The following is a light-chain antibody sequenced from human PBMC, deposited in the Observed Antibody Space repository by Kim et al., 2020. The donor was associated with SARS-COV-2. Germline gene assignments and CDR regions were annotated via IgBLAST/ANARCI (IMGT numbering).Light chain of an antibody. Sequence: GGTGTLTLTSSTGAVASGYYPNWFQQKPGQAPRALIYSKSNKHSWTPARFSGSLLGGKAALTLSGVQPEDEAEYYCLLYYGGAQLVFGGGTQLTVL. CDR3: LLYYGGAQLV. J-gene: IGLJ3*02. V-gene: IGLV7-43*01. CDR1: TGAVASGYY. CDR2: SKS.